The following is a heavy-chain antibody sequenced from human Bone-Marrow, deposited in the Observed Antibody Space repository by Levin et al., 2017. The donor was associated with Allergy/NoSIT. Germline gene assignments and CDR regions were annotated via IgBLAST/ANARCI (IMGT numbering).Heavy chain of an antibody. J-gene: IGHJ5*02. D-gene: IGHD3-10*01. V-gene: IGHV4-39*07. CDR1: GGSISSSSYY. Sequence: SQTLSLTCTVSGGSISSSSYYWGWIRQPPGKGLEWIGSIYYSGSTYYNPSLKSRVTISVDTSKNQFSLKLSSVTAADTAVYYCARDVQGTTVGVNWFDPWGQGTLVTVSS. CDR2: IYYSGST. CDR3: ARDVQGTTVGVNWFDP.